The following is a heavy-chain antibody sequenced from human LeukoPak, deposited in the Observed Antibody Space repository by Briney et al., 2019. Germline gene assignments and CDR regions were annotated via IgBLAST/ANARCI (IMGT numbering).Heavy chain of an antibody. J-gene: IGHJ4*02. CDR3: ARDLEEYCSGGSCSLFDY. CDR1: GFTFSSYS. V-gene: IGHV3-21*01. CDR2: ISGSSSYI. D-gene: IGHD2-15*01. Sequence: GGSLRLSCAASGFTFSSYSMNWVRQAPGKGLEWVSSISGSSSYIYYADSVKGRFTISRHNAKNSLYLQMNSLRAEDTAVYYCARDLEEYCSGGSCSLFDYWGRGTLVTVSS.